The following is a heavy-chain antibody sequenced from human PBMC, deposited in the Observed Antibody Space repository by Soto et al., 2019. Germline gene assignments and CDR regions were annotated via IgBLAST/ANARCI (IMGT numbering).Heavy chain of an antibody. Sequence: EVQLVESGGGLVPPGGSLRLYCAGAGFTFSSYWMSWVRQAPGKGLEWVANIKQDGSEKYYVDSVNGRFTISRDNAKNSLYLQMHNLRVEDTAVYYCAREKRANGYFDYWGQGTLVAVSP. CDR3: AREKRANGYFDY. CDR1: GFTFSSYW. J-gene: IGHJ4*02. D-gene: IGHD6-25*01. V-gene: IGHV3-7*01. CDR2: IKQDGSEK.